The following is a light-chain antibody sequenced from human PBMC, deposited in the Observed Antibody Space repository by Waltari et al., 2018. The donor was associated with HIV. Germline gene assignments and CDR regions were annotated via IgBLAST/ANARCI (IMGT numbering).Light chain of an antibody. CDR2: EVS. CDR3: SSYTSSSTGV. J-gene: IGLJ3*02. CDR1: STDIGGYNH. V-gene: IGLV2-14*01. Sequence: QSGLSQPASVSGSPGQPILISCTGTSTDIGGYNHVSWYQQHPGQAPKPIIYEVSNRPSGFSNRFAGSKSGTTASLTISGRQADDEADYYCSSYTSSSTGVFGGVTKLTVL.